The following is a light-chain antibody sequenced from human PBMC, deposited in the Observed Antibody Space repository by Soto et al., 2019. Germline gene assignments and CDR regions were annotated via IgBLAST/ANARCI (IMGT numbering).Light chain of an antibody. CDR1: SSDVGAYDY. CDR2: EVS. Sequence: QSALTQPASVSGSPGQSITLSCTGTSSDVGAYDYVSWYQQHPGRAPKLIIFEVSNRPSGVSNRFSGSKSANTASLTISGLQAEDEAHYYCSSYTSSSLVVFGGGTKLTVL. V-gene: IGLV2-14*01. CDR3: SSYTSSSLVV. J-gene: IGLJ2*01.